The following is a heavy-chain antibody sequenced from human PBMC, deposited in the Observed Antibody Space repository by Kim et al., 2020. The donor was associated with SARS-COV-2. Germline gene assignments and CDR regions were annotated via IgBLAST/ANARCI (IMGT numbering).Heavy chain of an antibody. CDR1: GYRFSGYW. Sequence: GESLKISCKGSGYRFSGYWIGWVRQMPGKGLQWMGSIYPADSDTIYSPSFQGQVTVSVDRSINTAYLQWSSLKASDTAIYYCATVGSTILETDNAFDIWGQETLITVSS. CDR3: ATVGSTILETDNAFDI. J-gene: IGHJ3*02. V-gene: IGHV5-51*01. CDR2: IYPADSDT. D-gene: IGHD3-3*01.